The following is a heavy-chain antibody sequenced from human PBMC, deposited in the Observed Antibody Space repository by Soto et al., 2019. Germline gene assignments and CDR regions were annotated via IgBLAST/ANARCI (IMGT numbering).Heavy chain of an antibody. J-gene: IGHJ4*02. V-gene: IGHV3-30*18. CDR1: GFIFGSYG. CDR3: AKDLYSYGYPDY. CDR2: ISYDGSRK. Sequence: LRLSCAASGFIFGSYGMHWVRQAAGKGLDWVAVISYDGSRKYYADSVKGRFTISRDNSKNTLSLEMNSLRVEDTAVYYCAKDLYSYGYPDYWGQGTLVTVSS. D-gene: IGHD5-18*01.